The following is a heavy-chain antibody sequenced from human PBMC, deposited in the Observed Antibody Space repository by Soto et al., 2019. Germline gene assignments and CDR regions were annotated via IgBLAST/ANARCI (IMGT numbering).Heavy chain of an antibody. J-gene: IGHJ6*02. CDR3: ARGGFYDSSGARNYYYYGMNV. V-gene: IGHV1-18*01. CDR1: GYTFTKFG. CDR2: NSAYNDNT. D-gene: IGHD3-22*01. Sequence: ASVKVSCKSSGYTFTKFGISWVRQAPGQGLEWMGWNSAYNDNTNYAQKLQGRVSMTTDTSTKTAYMGLRSLRSDDTAMYYCARGGFYDSSGARNYYYYGMNVWGQGTTVTVSS.